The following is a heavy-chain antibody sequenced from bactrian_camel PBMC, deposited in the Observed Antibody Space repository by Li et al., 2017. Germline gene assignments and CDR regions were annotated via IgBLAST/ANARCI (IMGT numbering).Heavy chain of an antibody. V-gene: IGHV3S40*01. CDR1: TSSNARLH. D-gene: IGHD3*01. CDR2: IYTDDRTT. Sequence: VQLVESGGGSVQAGGSLTLSCAVYTSSNARLHMAWFRQAPGKEREGVAAIYTDDRTTYYDDSVEGRFTVSLGNAPHTVYLQMNYLKPEDTAVYYCANGINMGWSLNYWGQGTQVTVS. CDR3: ANGINMGWSLNY. J-gene: IGHJ4*01.